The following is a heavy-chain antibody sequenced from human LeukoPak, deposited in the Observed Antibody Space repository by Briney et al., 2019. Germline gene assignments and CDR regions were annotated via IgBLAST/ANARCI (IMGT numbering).Heavy chain of an antibody. Sequence: SETLSLTCAVYGGSFSGYYWSWIRQPPGKGLEWIGEINHSGSTNYNPSLESRVTISVDTSKNQFSLKLSSVTAADTAVYYCARHGEAAGIDYWGQGTLVTVSS. J-gene: IGHJ4*02. CDR2: INHSGST. D-gene: IGHD6-13*01. V-gene: IGHV4-34*01. CDR3: ARHGEAAGIDY. CDR1: GGSFSGYY.